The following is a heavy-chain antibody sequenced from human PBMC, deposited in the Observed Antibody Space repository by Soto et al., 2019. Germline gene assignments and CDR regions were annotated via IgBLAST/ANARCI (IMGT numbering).Heavy chain of an antibody. J-gene: IGHJ6*02. CDR3: ARADYDFWSGYPRWCCRMDV. CDR2: ISAGNGNT. D-gene: IGHD3-3*01. Sequence: QVQLVQSGAEVKKPGASVKVSCKASGYTFTSYAMHWVRQAPGQRLEGMGWISAGNGNTKYSQKVQGSVTITRDTSETIAYMQLSSLRSEDTAVYYCARADYDFWSGYPRWCCRMDVWGQGTTVTVSS. V-gene: IGHV1-3*01. CDR1: GYTFTSYA.